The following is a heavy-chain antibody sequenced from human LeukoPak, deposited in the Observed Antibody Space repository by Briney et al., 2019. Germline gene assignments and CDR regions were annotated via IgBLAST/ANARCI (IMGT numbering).Heavy chain of an antibody. J-gene: IGHJ6*02. V-gene: IGHV1-69*04. CDR3: ARIRTRGYYYYGMDV. CDR2: ITPIFGIA. Sequence: GASVKVSCKASGGTFSSYAISWVRQAPGQGLEWMGRITPIFGIANYAQKFQGRVTITADKSTSTAYMELSSLRSEDTAVYYCARIRTRGYYYYGMDVWGQGTTVTVSS. CDR1: GGTFSSYA.